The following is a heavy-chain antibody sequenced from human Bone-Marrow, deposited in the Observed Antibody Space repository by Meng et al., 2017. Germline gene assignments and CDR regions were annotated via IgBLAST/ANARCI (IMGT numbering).Heavy chain of an antibody. V-gene: IGHV6-1*01. D-gene: IGHD6-19*01. Sequence: SETLSLTCAISGDSVSSNSAALNWIRQYPSRGLEWLGRTYYRSKWYNDYAVSVKSRITINPDTSKNQFSLQLTSVTPEDTAVYYCARAYSSGWYVLPFDYWGQGTLVTVSS. CDR1: GDSVSSNSAA. J-gene: IGHJ4*02. CDR2: TYYRSKWYN. CDR3: ARAYSSGWYVLPFDY.